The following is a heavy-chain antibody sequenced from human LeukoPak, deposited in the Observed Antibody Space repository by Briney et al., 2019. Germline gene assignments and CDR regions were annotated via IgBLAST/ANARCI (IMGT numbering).Heavy chain of an antibody. J-gene: IGHJ5*02. CDR3: ARMVRGVINNWFDP. CDR1: GGSISSYY. D-gene: IGHD3-10*01. Sequence: SETLSLTCTVSGGSISSYYWSWIRQPAGKGLEWIGRIYTSGSTSYNPSLKSRVTMSVDTSKNQFSLKLSSVTAADTAVYYCARMVRGVINNWFDPWGQGTLVTVSS. V-gene: IGHV4-4*07. CDR2: IYTSGST.